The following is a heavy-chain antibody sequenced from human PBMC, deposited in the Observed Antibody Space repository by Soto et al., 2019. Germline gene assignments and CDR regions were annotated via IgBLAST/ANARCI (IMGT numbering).Heavy chain of an antibody. CDR3: ASRTLISGSPIPFHY. CDR2: IKEDGGEK. J-gene: IGHJ4*02. V-gene: IGHV3-7*01. CDR1: GFTFSGYW. D-gene: IGHD3-10*01. Sequence: PGGSLRLSCEASGFTFSGYWMSWVRQTPGKGLEWVASIKEDGGEKNYLDSAKGRFTISRDNAKNSLYLQMNSLRVGDTAVYYCASRTLISGSPIPFHYWGQGTLVTVSS.